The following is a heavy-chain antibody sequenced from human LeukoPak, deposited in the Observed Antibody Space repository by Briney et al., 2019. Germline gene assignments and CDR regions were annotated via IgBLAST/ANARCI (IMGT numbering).Heavy chain of an antibody. Sequence: SSETLSLTCAVYGGSVSGDYWSWIRQPPGKGLEWIGEINHSGSTNYNPSLKSRVTISVDTSKNQFSLKLSSVTAADTAVYYCARELAYCSSSSCYGGTFHIWGQGTMVTVSS. J-gene: IGHJ3*02. CDR2: INHSGST. CDR1: GGSVSGDY. D-gene: IGHD2-2*01. CDR3: ARELAYCSSSSCYGGTFHI. V-gene: IGHV4-34*01.